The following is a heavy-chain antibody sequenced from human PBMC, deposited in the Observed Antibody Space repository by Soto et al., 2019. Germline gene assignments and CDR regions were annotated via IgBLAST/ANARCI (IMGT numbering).Heavy chain of an antibody. CDR2: VYYSGST. D-gene: IGHD5-18*01. J-gene: IGHJ4*02. CDR1: GGSIRSHY. Sequence: SETLSLTCTVSGGSIRSHYWNWIWQSPGKGLEWIGYVYYSGSTHYNPSLKSRVTISVDMSKNQFSLKLNSVTAEDTAVYFCASGIQLWLRRINNGYSGWGQGTLVTVSS. CDR3: ASGIQLWLRRINNGYSG. V-gene: IGHV4-59*11.